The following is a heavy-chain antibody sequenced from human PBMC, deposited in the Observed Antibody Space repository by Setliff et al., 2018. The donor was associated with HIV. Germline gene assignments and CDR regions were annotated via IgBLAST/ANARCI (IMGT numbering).Heavy chain of an antibody. D-gene: IGHD6-13*01. CDR2: IYYSGST. CDR1: GGSISSSSYY. Sequence: SETLSLTCTVSGGSISSSSYYWGWIRQPPGKGLEWIGSIYYSGSTYYNPSLKSRLTISVDTSKNQFSLKLSSVTAADTAVYYCACGAAAGTDYYYYYYMDVWGKGTTVTVSS. CDR3: ACGAAAGTDYYYYYYMDV. V-gene: IGHV4-39*01. J-gene: IGHJ6*03.